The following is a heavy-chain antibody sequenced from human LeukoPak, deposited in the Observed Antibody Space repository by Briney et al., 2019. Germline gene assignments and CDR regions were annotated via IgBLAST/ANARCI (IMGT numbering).Heavy chain of an antibody. D-gene: IGHD6-13*01. Sequence: PSETLSLTCTVSGGSISSSSYYWGWIRQPPGKGLEWIGSIYYSGSTYYNPSLKSRVTISVDTSKNQFSLKLSSVTAADTAVYYCARRIAGSKCYVTWGQGTLVTVSS. CDR1: GGSISSSSYY. V-gene: IGHV4-39*01. CDR2: IYYSGST. J-gene: IGHJ5*02. CDR3: ARRIAGSKCYVT.